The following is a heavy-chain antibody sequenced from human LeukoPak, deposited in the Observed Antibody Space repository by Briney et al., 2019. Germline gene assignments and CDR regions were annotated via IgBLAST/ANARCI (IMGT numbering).Heavy chain of an antibody. CDR3: ARRYNRGSLDY. D-gene: IGHD6-19*01. J-gene: IGHJ4*02. Sequence: PSETLSLTSTVSGGSISSNYWSWIRQPPGKRLEWIGYIDYRGTTNYNPSLKSRVTISVDTSKNQFSLKLNSVTAADTAVYYCARRYNRGSLDYWGQGTLATVSS. V-gene: IGHV4-59*08. CDR2: IDYRGTT. CDR1: GGSISSNY.